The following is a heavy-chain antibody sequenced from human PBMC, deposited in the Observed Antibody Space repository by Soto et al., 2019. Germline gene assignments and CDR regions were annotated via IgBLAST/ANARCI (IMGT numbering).Heavy chain of an antibody. CDR2: IYYSGST. J-gene: IGHJ4*02. CDR1: GGSISSGGYY. Sequence: SETLSLTCAVSGGSISSGGYYWGWIRQPPWKGLEWIGSIYYSGSTYYNPSLKSRVTISVDTSKNQFSLKLSSVTAADTAVYYCARSYYDSSGYYFDYWGQGTLVTVSS. D-gene: IGHD3-22*01. CDR3: ARSYYDSSGYYFDY. V-gene: IGHV4-39*07.